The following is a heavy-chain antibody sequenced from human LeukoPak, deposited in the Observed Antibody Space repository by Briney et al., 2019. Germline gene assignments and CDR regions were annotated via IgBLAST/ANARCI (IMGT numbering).Heavy chain of an antibody. V-gene: IGHV1-69*13. J-gene: IGHJ4*02. CDR1: GGTFISYA. CDR2: IIPIFGTA. CDR3: AREGLYYDSSGYYHFDY. D-gene: IGHD3-22*01. Sequence: SVNVSCKASGGTFISYAISWVRQAPGQGLEWMGGIIPIFGTANYAQKFQGRVTITADESTSTAYMELSSLRSEDTAVYYCAREGLYYDSSGYYHFDYWGEGTLVTVSS.